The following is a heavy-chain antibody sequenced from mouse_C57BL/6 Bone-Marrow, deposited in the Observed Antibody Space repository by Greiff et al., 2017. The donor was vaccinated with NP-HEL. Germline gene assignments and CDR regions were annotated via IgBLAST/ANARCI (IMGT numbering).Heavy chain of an antibody. Sequence: QVQLQQPGAELVMPGASVKLSCKASGYTFTSSWMHWVKQRPGQGLEWIGEIDPSDSYTNYNQKFKGKSTLTVDKSSSTAYMQLSSLTSEDSAVYYCAREGDGYYGAMDYWGQGTSVTVSS. CDR3: AREGDGYYGAMDY. CDR2: IDPSDSYT. D-gene: IGHD2-3*01. CDR1: GYTFTSSW. J-gene: IGHJ4*01. V-gene: IGHV1-69*01.